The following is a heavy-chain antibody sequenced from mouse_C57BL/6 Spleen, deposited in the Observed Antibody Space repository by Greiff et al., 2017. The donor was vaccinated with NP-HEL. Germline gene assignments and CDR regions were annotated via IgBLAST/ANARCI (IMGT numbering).Heavy chain of an antibody. CDR1: GFNIKDYY. CDR3: ASYDYDAGYAMDY. Sequence: VQLKQSGAELVKPGASVKLSCTASGFNIKDYYMHWVKQRTEQGLEWIGRIDPEDGDTKYAPKFQGKATITADTSSNTAYLQLSSLTSEATAVYYCASYDYDAGYAMDYWGQGTSVTVSS. CDR2: IDPEDGDT. D-gene: IGHD2-4*01. V-gene: IGHV14-2*01. J-gene: IGHJ4*01.